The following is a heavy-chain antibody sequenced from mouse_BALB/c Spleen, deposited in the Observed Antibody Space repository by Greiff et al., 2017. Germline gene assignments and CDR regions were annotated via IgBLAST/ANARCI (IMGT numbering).Heavy chain of an antibody. J-gene: IGHJ4*01. V-gene: IGHV5-12-2*01. CDR1: GFTFSSYT. Sequence: EVMLVESGGGLVQPGGSLKLSCAASGFTFSSYTMSWVRQTPEKRLEWVAYISNGGGSTYYPDTVKGRFTISRDNAKNTLYLQMSSLKSEDTAMYYCARGWLRRDAMDYWGQGTSVTVSS. CDR3: ARGWLRRDAMDY. CDR2: ISNGGGST. D-gene: IGHD2-2*01.